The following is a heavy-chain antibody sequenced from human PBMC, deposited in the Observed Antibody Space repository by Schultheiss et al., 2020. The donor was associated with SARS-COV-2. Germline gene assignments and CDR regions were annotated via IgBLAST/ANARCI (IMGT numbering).Heavy chain of an antibody. J-gene: IGHJ6*02. V-gene: IGHV3-33*01. D-gene: IGHD2-2*01. CDR3: VRGAPIVVVPADNGMDV. Sequence: GGSLRLSCAASGFTFSSYGMHWVRQAPGKGLEWVAVIWYDGSNKYYADSVKGRFTISRDNSKNTLYLQMNSLRAEDTAVYYCVRGAPIVVVPADNGMDVWGQGTTVTVSS. CDR1: GFTFSSYG. CDR2: IWYDGSNK.